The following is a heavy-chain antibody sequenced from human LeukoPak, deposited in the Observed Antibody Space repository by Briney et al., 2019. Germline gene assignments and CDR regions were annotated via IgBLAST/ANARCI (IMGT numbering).Heavy chain of an antibody. Sequence: GGSLRLSCAASGFTFSTYYMSWVRQAPGKGLEWVSAISGSGGSTYYADSVKGRFTISRDNSKNTLYLQMNSLRAEDTAVYYCANGRNYYYDSSGYYYYYYYGMDVWGQGTTVTVSS. CDR3: ANGRNYYYDSSGYYYYYYYGMDV. D-gene: IGHD3-22*01. CDR1: GFTFSTYY. CDR2: ISGSGGST. J-gene: IGHJ6*02. V-gene: IGHV3-23*01.